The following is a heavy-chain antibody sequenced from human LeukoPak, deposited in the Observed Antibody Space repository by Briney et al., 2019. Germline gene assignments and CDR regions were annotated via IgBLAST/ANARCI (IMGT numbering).Heavy chain of an antibody. CDR1: GGSISSVSNS. CDR3: GSVDRGWFGGGEY. Sequence: PSETLSLTCTVSGGSISSVSNSWGWLRQPPGKGLEWIGSIYQSGRTYYNPPLKSRVTISVDTSKNQISLKLTSVTVADTAVYYCGSVDRGWFGGGEYWGQGTLVTVSS. D-gene: IGHD3-10*01. V-gene: IGHV4-39*01. CDR2: IYQSGRT. J-gene: IGHJ4*02.